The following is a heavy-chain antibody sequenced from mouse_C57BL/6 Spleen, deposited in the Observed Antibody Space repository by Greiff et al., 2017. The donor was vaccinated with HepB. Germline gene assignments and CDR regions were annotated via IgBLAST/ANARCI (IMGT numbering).Heavy chain of an antibody. Sequence: VKLQQSGAELVKPGASVKISCKASGYAFSSYWMNWVKQRPGKGLEWIGQIYPGDGDTNYNGKFKGKATLTADKSSSTAYMQLSSLTSEDSAVYFCARSGSSYEWFAYWGQGTLVTVSA. D-gene: IGHD1-1*01. J-gene: IGHJ3*01. V-gene: IGHV1-80*01. CDR2: IYPGDGDT. CDR1: GYAFSSYW. CDR3: ARSGSSYEWFAY.